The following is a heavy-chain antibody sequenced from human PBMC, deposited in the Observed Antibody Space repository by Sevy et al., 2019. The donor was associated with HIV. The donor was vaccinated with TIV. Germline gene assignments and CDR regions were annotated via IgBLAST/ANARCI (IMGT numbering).Heavy chain of an antibody. CDR1: GFTFKSYG. CDR2: IRNDGSTK. D-gene: IGHD4-17*01. CDR3: VKGPYPAVTTSYALDV. V-gene: IGHV3-30*02. Sequence: GGSLRLSCAASGFTFKSYGMHWVRQAPGKGLEWVTFIRNDGSTKYYADSVRGLFTASRDNSKNTLYLHMNSLRPEDTAVYYCVKGPYPAVTTSYALDVWGQGTTVTVSS. J-gene: IGHJ6*02.